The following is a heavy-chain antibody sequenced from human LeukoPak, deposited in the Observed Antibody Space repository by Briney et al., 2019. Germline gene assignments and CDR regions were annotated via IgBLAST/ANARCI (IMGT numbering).Heavy chain of an antibody. CDR3: ARGHLSHDSSGYPDY. Sequence: PSETLSLTCAVYGGSFSGYYWSWIRQPPGQGLEWIGEINHSGSTNYNPSLKSRVTISVDTSKSQFSLKLSSVTAADTAVYYCARGHLSHDSSGYPDYWGQGTLVTVSS. V-gene: IGHV4-34*01. J-gene: IGHJ4*02. CDR1: GGSFSGYY. D-gene: IGHD3-22*01. CDR2: INHSGST.